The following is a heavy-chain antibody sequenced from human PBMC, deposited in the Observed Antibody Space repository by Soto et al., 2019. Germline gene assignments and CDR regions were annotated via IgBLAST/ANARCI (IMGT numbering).Heavy chain of an antibody. J-gene: IGHJ6*01. CDR2: INSDGSST. V-gene: IGHV3-74*01. CDR1: GFTFSSYW. D-gene: IGHD2-2*01. CDR3: AKMGGNPYCSRTSCYVSYYYGMDV. Sequence: GGSLRLSCAASGFTFSSYWMHWVRQAPGKGLVWVSRINSDGSSTSYADSVKGRFTISRDNAKNTLYLQMNSLRAEDTAVYYCAKMGGNPYCSRTSCYVSYYYGMDVRGQGTTVTVSS.